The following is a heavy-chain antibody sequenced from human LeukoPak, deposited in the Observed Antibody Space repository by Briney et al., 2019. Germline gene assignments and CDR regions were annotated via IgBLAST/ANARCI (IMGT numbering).Heavy chain of an antibody. CDR2: IYSGGST. CDR1: GFTVSSNY. D-gene: IGHD3-3*01. V-gene: IGHV3-53*01. CDR3: ASITYYDFWS. Sequence: GGSLRLSCAASGFTVSSNYMSWVRQAPGKGLEWVPVIYSGGSTYYADSVKGRFTISRDNSKNTLYLQMNSVRAEDTAVYYCASITYYDFWSWGEGTLVTASS. J-gene: IGHJ4*02.